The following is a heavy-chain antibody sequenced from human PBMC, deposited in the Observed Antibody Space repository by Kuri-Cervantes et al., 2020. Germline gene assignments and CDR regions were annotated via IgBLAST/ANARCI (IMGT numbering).Heavy chain of an antibody. D-gene: IGHD6-13*01. J-gene: IGHJ3*02. CDR1: GGSFSGYY. CDR2: ISHSGST. CDR3: ARDWVSIAAAGTWDAFDI. V-gene: IGHV4-34*01. Sequence: SETLSLTCAVYGGSFSGYYWSWIRQPPGKGLEWIGEISHSGSTNYNPSLKSRVTISVDTSKNQFSLKLSSVTAADTAVYYCARDWVSIAAAGTWDAFDIWGQGTMVTVSS.